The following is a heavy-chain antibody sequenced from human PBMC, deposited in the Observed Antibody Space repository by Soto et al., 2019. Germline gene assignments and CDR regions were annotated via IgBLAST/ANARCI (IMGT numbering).Heavy chain of an antibody. V-gene: IGHV3-30-3*01. Sequence: GGSLRLSCAASGFTFSSYAMHWVRQAPGKGLEWVAVISYDGSNKYYADSVKGRFTISRDNSKNTLYLQMNSLRAEDTAVYYCARDYATGLPHYGILTGNLLSPYWGQGTLVTVSS. CDR1: GFTFSSYA. D-gene: IGHD3-9*01. J-gene: IGHJ4*02. CDR3: ARDYATGLPHYGILTGNLLSPY. CDR2: ISYDGSNK.